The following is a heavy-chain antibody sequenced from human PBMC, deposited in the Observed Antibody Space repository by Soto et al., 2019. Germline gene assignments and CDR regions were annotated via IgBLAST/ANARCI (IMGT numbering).Heavy chain of an antibody. D-gene: IGHD3-10*01. CDR1: GGSFSGYY. J-gene: IGHJ6*03. V-gene: IGHV4-34*01. CDR3: ARVGGRRGRAWWFGDAGYMDV. CDR2: INHSGST. Sequence: QVQLQQWGAGLLKPSETLSLTCAVYGGSFSGYYWSWIRQPPGKGLEWIGEINHSGSTNYNPSLKSRVTISVDTSKNQFSLKLSSVTAADTAVYYCARVGGRRGRAWWFGDAGYMDVWGKGTTVTVSS.